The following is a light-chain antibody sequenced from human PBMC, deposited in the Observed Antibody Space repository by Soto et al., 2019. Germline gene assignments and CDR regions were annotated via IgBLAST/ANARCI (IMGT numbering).Light chain of an antibody. CDR1: SSNIGARYD. J-gene: IGLJ2*01. CDR3: QSYDTSLSVV. V-gene: IGLV1-40*01. Sequence: QSVLTQPPSVSGAPGQRVTISCTGSSSNIGARYDVHWYQQLPGTAPKLLIYTNSNRPSGVPDRFSGSKSGTSASLAITGLQAEDEADYYCQSYDTSLSVVFGGGTKLTFL. CDR2: TNS.